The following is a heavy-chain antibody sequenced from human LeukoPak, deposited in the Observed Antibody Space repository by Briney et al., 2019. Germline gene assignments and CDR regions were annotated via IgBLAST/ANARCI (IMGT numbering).Heavy chain of an antibody. CDR2: ISSSSSYI. CDR3: ARDGLGYCSSTGCTLAFDY. Sequence: PGGSLRLSCAASGFTFSSYSMNWVRQAPGKGLEWVSSISSSSSYIYYADSVKGRFTISRDNAKNSLYLQMNSLRAEDTAVYYCARDGLGYCSSTGCTLAFDYWGQGTLVTVSS. V-gene: IGHV3-21*01. J-gene: IGHJ4*02. D-gene: IGHD2-2*01. CDR1: GFTFSSYS.